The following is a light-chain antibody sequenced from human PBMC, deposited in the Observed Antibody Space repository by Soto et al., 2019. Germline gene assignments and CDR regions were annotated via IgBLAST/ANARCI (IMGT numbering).Light chain of an antibody. J-gene: IGLJ1*01. CDR2: EVT. CDR3: CSFADFTNV. CDR1: SSDIGSYDL. V-gene: IGLV2-23*02. Sequence: QSALAQPAPVSGSTGQAITISCTGTSSDIGSYDLVSWYQQHPGTVPKLIISEVTKRPSGVSTRFSGSKSGNTASLTISGLQAVDEAHYYSCSFADFTNVFGTETKGTLL.